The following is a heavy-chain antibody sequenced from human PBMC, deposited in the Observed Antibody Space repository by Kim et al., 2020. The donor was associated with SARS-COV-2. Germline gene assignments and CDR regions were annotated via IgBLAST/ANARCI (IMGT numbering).Heavy chain of an antibody. Sequence: ASVKVSCKASGYTFTSYGISWVRQAPGQGLEWMGWISAYNGNTNYAQKLQGRVTMTTDTSTSTAYMELRSLRSDDTAVYYCARPALSYYYDSSGYYYPRGDYCFDYWGQGTLVTVSS. V-gene: IGHV1-18*04. CDR2: ISAYNGNT. CDR3: ARPALSYYYDSSGYYYPRGDYCFDY. J-gene: IGHJ4*02. D-gene: IGHD3-22*01. CDR1: GYTFTSYG.